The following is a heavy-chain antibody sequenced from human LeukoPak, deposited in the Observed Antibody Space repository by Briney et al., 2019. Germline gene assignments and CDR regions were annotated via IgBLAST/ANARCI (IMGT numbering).Heavy chain of an antibody. CDR2: ISSSGSTK. Sequence: GGSLRLSCAASGFTFSDYYMSWIRQAPGKGLEWVSYISSSGSTKYYADSVKGRFTISRDNAKNSLYLQMNSLRAEDTALYYCAKDPYSGSYSPNYYFDYWGQGTLVTVSS. D-gene: IGHD1-26*01. CDR1: GFTFSDYY. CDR3: AKDPYSGSYSPNYYFDY. J-gene: IGHJ4*02. V-gene: IGHV3-11*01.